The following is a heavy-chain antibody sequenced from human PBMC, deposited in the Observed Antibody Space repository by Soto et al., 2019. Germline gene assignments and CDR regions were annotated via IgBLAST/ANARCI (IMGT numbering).Heavy chain of an antibody. CDR3: ARPHGGSSGWDNWFDP. J-gene: IGHJ5*02. Sequence: QVQLQESGPGLVKPSGTLSLTCTVSGGSISSYYWSWIRQPPGKGLEWIGYIHYSGSTNYNPSLKSRVTISVDTSKNQFSLKLNSVTAADTAVYYCARPHGGSSGWDNWFDPWGQGTLVTVSS. CDR1: GGSISSYY. V-gene: IGHV4-59*01. D-gene: IGHD6-25*01. CDR2: IHYSGST.